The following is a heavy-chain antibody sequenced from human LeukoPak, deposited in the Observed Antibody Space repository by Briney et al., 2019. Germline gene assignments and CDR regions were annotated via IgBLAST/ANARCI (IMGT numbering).Heavy chain of an antibody. CDR1: GGSISTYY. Sequence: PSETLSLTCTVSGGSISTYYWTWIRQPPGKGLEWIGYIHYSGSTIYNPSLKSRVTISVDTPKNQFSLKVTSVSAADTAVYYCAGGGSYYLGFDYWGQGTLVTVSS. CDR2: IHYSGST. D-gene: IGHD1-26*01. CDR3: AGGGSYYLGFDY. V-gene: IGHV4-59*01. J-gene: IGHJ4*02.